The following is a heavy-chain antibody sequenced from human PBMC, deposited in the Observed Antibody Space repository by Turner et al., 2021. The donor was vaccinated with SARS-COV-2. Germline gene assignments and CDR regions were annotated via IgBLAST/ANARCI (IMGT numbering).Heavy chain of an antibody. V-gene: IGHV4-34*01. CDR3: ARVNYGGVTVRDYYSYYGMDV. Sequence: QVQLQQWGAGMLKPSETLSHTCAAYGGSFSGYYWSWIRQSPGKGLEWIGEISHSGSTTYNPSLKSRVTLSVDRSKVQCSLRLSSVTAADTAVYYCARVNYGGVTVRDYYSYYGMDVWGQGTTVTVS. D-gene: IGHD2-21*02. CDR2: ISHSGST. J-gene: IGHJ6*02. CDR1: GGSFSGYY.